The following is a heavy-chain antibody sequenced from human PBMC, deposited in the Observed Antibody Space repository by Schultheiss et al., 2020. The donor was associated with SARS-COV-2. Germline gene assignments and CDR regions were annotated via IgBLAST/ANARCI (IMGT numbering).Heavy chain of an antibody. CDR2: IYYSGST. V-gene: IGHV4-59*12. J-gene: IGHJ4*02. CDR1: GGSISSYY. Sequence: SETLSLTCTVSGGSISSYYWSWIRQPPGKGLEWIGYIYYSGSTNYNPSLKSRVTMSVDTSKNQFSLKLSSVTAADTAVYYCAREASWGSYYYYWGQGTLVTVSS. CDR3: AREASWGSYYYY. D-gene: IGHD1-26*01.